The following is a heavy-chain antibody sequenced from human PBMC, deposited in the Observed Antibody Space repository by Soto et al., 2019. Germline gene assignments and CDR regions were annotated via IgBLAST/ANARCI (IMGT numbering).Heavy chain of an antibody. J-gene: IGHJ6*02. Sequence: ASVKVSCKASGYTFTSYGISWVRQAPGQGLEWMGWISAYNGNTNYAQKLQGRVTMTTDTSTSTAYMELRSLRSDDTAVYYCARVYDFWSGYFEYYGMDVWGQGTTVTVPS. V-gene: IGHV1-18*04. CDR3: ARVYDFWSGYFEYYGMDV. D-gene: IGHD3-3*01. CDR1: GYTFTSYG. CDR2: ISAYNGNT.